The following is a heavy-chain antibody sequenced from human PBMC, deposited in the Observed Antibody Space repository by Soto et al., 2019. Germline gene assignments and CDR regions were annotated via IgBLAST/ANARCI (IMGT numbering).Heavy chain of an antibody. V-gene: IGHV2-70*01. CDR2: IDWDDDK. Sequence: SGPTLVNPTQTLTLTCTFSGFSLSASGMCVSWIREPPGKSLEWLALIDWDDDKYYSTSLKTRLTISKDTSKNQVVLTMTNMDPLDTATYYCARIQKYYDSRSRYFAYWGQGTLVTVSS. J-gene: IGHJ4*02. D-gene: IGHD3-22*01. CDR3: ARIQKYYDSRSRYFAY. CDR1: GFSLSASGMC.